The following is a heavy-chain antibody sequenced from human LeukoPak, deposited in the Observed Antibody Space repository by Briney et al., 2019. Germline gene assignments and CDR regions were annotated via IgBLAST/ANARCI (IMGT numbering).Heavy chain of an antibody. D-gene: IGHD1-26*01. CDR3: AKGDPSYLSPIDY. CDR2: FSGSRGST. V-gene: IGHV3-23*01. CDR1: GFTFRYFA. Sequence: GGSVRLSCSPCGFTFRYFAVSDVPHPPGKGGEGGSAFSGSRGSTCCADSVTGRFTRSRDNSKNSLYLQMYSLRVEDTAVYYCAKGDPSYLSPIDYWGQGTLVTVSS. J-gene: IGHJ4*02.